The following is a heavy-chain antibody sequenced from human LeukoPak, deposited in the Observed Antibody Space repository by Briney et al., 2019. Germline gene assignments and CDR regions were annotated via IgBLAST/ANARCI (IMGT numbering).Heavy chain of an antibody. CDR3: ARDITEDTLRPTGYFDY. D-gene: IGHD1-14*01. Sequence: GASVKVSCKASGYTFTSYYMHWVRQAPGQGLEWMGIINPSGGSTSSAQKFQGRVTMTRDMSTSTVYMELSSLRSEDTAVYYCARDITEDTLRPTGYFDYWGQGTLVTVSS. CDR2: INPSGGST. J-gene: IGHJ4*02. CDR1: GYTFTSYY. V-gene: IGHV1-46*01.